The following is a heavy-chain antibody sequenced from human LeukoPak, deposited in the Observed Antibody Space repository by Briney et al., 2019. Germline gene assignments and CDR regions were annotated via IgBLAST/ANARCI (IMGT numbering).Heavy chain of an antibody. CDR3: ARRSTTEYHYGMDV. CDR1: GGSFSGYY. CDR2: INHCGST. D-gene: IGHD4-17*01. V-gene: IGHV4-34*01. Sequence: SETLSLTCAVYGGSFSGYYWSWIRQPPGKGLEWIGEINHCGSTNYNPSLKSRVTISVDTSKNQFSLKLSSVTAADTAVYYCARRSTTEYHYGMDVWGQGTTVTVSS. J-gene: IGHJ6*02.